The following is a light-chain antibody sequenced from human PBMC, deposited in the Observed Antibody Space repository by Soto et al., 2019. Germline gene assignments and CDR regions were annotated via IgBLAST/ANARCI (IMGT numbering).Light chain of an antibody. J-gene: IGKJ4*01. CDR1: QDISNY. CDR2: AAS. Sequence: DIQMTQSPSSLSASVGDRFTITCQASQDISNYLNWYQQKPGKAPKLLIYAASSLQSGVPSRFSGSGSGTDFTLTISSLQPEDFATYYCQQSYSTPFTFGGGTKVDI. CDR3: QQSYSTPFT. V-gene: IGKV1-39*01.